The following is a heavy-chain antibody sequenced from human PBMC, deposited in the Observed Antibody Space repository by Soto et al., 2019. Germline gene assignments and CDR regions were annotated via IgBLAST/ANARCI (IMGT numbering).Heavy chain of an antibody. CDR1: GFTFSSYG. V-gene: IGHV3-33*01. J-gene: IGHJ6*02. Sequence: GGSLRLSCAASGFTFSSYGMHWVRQAPGKGLEWVAVIWYDGSNKYYADSVKGRFTISRDNSKNTLYLQMNSLRAEDTAVYYCARGGALQLVPRVDYYYYGMDVWGQGTTVTVSS. D-gene: IGHD6-13*01. CDR3: ARGGALQLVPRVDYYYYGMDV. CDR2: IWYDGSNK.